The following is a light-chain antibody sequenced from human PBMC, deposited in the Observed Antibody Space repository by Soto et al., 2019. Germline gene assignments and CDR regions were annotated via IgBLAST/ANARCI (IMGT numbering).Light chain of an antibody. V-gene: IGKV1-5*03. CDR1: QSISSW. J-gene: IGKJ1*01. Sequence: DIQMTQSHSTLSASVGDRVTITCRASQSISSWLAWYQQKPGKAPKLLIYQASSLESGVPSRFSGSGSGAEFTLTISRLQPDDFATYCYQQYNHYPWTFGQGTKVQIK. CDR3: QQYNHYPWT. CDR2: QAS.